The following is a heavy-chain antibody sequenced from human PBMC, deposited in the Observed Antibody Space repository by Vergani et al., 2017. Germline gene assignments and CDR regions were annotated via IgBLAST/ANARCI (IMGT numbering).Heavy chain of an antibody. Sequence: EVQLLESGGGLVQPGGSLRLSCAASGFTFSSYAMSWVRQAPGKGLEWVSAISGSGGSTYYADSVKGRFTISRDNSKNTLYLQMNSLRAEDTAVDYCAKDMTVYDILTGYGNWFDPWGQGTLVTVSS. CDR2: ISGSGGST. D-gene: IGHD3-9*01. J-gene: IGHJ5*02. V-gene: IGHV3-23*01. CDR1: GFTFSSYA. CDR3: AKDMTVYDILTGYGNWFDP.